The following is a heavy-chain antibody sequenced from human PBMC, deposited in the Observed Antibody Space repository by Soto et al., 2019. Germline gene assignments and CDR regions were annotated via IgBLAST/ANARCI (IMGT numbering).Heavy chain of an antibody. CDR1: GFTFSSYG. D-gene: IGHD6-13*01. J-gene: IGHJ4*02. CDR2: IWYDGSNK. CDR3: ARWGIAAGDY. Sequence: QVQLVESGGGVVQPGRSLRLSCAASGFTFSSYGMHWVRQAPGKGLEWVAVIWYDGSNKYYADSVKGRVTISRDNSKNTLHLQMNSLRAEDTAVYYCARWGIAAGDYWGQGTLISVSS. V-gene: IGHV3-33*01.